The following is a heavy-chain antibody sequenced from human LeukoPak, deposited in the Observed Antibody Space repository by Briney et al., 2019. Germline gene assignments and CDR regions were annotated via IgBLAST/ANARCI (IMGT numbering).Heavy chain of an antibody. CDR3: ARAGELRSSFDY. D-gene: IGHD4-17*01. V-gene: IGHV3-33*01. Sequence: GGSLRLSCAASGFTFSSYGMHWVRQAPGKGLEWVAVIWYDGSNKYYADSVKGRFTISRDNSKNTLYLQMNSLRAEDTAVYYCARAGELRSSFDYWGQGTLVTVSS. J-gene: IGHJ4*02. CDR2: IWYDGSNK. CDR1: GFTFSSYG.